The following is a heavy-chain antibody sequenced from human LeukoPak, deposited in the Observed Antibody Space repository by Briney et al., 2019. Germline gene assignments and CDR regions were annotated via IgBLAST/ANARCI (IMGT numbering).Heavy chain of an antibody. CDR3: ARDVMYYYDSGVSGFDP. J-gene: IGHJ5*02. CDR2: IYYSGST. Sequence: SETLSLTCTVSGGSISSGGYYWSWIRQHPGKGLEWIGYIYYSGSTYYNPSLKSRVTISVDTSKNQFSLKLSSVTAADTAVHYCARDVMYYYDSGVSGFDPWGQGTLVTVSS. V-gene: IGHV4-31*03. D-gene: IGHD3-22*01. CDR1: GGSISSGGYY.